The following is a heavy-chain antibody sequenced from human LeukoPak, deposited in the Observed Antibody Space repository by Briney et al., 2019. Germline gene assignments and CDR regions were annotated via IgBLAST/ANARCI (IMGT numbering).Heavy chain of an antibody. V-gene: IGHV3-23*01. Sequence: GGSLRLSCAASGFTFSSYAMSWVRQAPGKGLEWVSSISGSGGSTYYADSVKGQFTISRDNSRNTLYLQMNSLRAEDTAVYYCAKSLRYCSSTSCNNWFDPWGQGTLVTVSS. CDR2: ISGSGGST. J-gene: IGHJ5*02. D-gene: IGHD2-2*01. CDR3: AKSLRYCSSTSCNNWFDP. CDR1: GFTFSSYA.